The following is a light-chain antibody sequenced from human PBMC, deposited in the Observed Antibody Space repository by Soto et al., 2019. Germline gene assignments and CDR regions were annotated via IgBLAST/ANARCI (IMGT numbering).Light chain of an antibody. J-gene: IGLJ1*01. CDR2: EVS. CDR1: SSDIGGYNY. Sequence: QSALTQHPSASGSPGQSVTISCTGTSSDIGGYNYISWYQHHPGKAPKLMIYEVSQRPSGVPDRFSGSKSGNTASLTLSGLQAEDEADYYCSSYAGSNNRGVFGSGTKVTVL. CDR3: SSYAGSNNRGV. V-gene: IGLV2-8*01.